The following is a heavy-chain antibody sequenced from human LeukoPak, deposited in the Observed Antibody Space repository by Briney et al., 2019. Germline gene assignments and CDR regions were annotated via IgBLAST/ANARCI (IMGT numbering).Heavy chain of an antibody. CDR3: AKVRLIGLSYYDMDV. CDR1: GFTFSSYA. Sequence: GGSLRLSCAASGFTFSSYAMHWVRQTPGKGLEWVALIRYDGSNQDYIDSVKGRFTASRDNSKNTVYLQTNSLRAEDTAVYFCAKVRLIGLSYYDMDVWGKGTTVTVSS. V-gene: IGHV3-33*03. D-gene: IGHD3-16*01. J-gene: IGHJ6*04. CDR2: IRYDGSNQ.